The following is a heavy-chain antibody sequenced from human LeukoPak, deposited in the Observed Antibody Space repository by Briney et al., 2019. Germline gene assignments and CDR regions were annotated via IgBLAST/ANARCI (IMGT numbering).Heavy chain of an antibody. CDR1: GFTFTSVW. Sequence: PRGSLRLSCAASGFTFTSVWMHWFRQVPGRGLVWISRISTDGAITGYADSVKGRFTISRDNAKNTLYLQMNSLRAEDTAVYYRARDRTTVTLFDYWGQGALVTVSS. J-gene: IGHJ4*02. CDR2: ISTDGAIT. V-gene: IGHV3-74*01. D-gene: IGHD4-17*01. CDR3: ARDRTTVTLFDY.